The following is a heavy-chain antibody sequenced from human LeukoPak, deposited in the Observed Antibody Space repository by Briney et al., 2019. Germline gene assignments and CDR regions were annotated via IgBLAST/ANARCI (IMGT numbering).Heavy chain of an antibody. Sequence: GGSLRLSCVASGFSFGSYWMHWVRQTPGKGLMWVSRISGDGRTTNYADSVKGRFTISKDDAENTVYLQMNSLRDEDTAVYYWAKDQDFRGQGTMVTVSS. V-gene: IGHV3-74*01. CDR2: ISGDGRTT. CDR1: GFSFGSYW. CDR3: AKDQDF. J-gene: IGHJ3*01.